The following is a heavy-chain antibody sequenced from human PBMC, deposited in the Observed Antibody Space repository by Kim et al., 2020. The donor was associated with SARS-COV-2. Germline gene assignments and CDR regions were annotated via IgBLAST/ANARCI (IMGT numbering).Heavy chain of an antibody. D-gene: IGHD3-10*01. CDR3: ARGTGSYYNPWSDY. V-gene: IGHV5-51*01. J-gene: IGHJ4*02. Sequence: SPSFQGQVTISADKSISTAYLQWSSLKASDTAMYYCARGTGSYYNPWSDYWGQGTLVTVSS.